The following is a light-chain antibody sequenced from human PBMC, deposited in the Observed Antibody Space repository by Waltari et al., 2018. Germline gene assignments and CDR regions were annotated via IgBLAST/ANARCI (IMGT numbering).Light chain of an antibody. CDR1: QSLLYNSNDKNY. Sequence: DIVMTQSPDSLAVSLGERGTINCKSSQSLLYNSNDKNYLSWYQPKPVHPPKLLFYWASTRHSGVPVRFSGSGSATDFTLTISSLQAEDVAVYYCQQSYSRRTFGQGTRVEIK. CDR2: WAS. J-gene: IGKJ1*01. CDR3: QQSYSRRT. V-gene: IGKV4-1*01.